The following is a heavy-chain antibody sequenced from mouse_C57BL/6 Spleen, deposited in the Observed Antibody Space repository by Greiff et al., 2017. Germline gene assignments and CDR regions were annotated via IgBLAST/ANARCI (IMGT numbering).Heavy chain of an antibody. CDR2: ISDGGSYT. CDR1: GFTFSSYA. J-gene: IGHJ1*03. D-gene: IGHD1-1*01. Sequence: EVKLEESGGGLVKPGGSLKLSCAASGFTFSSYAMSWVRQTPEKRLEWVATISDGGSYTYYPDNVKGRFTISRDNAKNNLYLQMSHLKSEDTAMYYCAVTGYYGSSGWYFDVWGTGTTVTVSS. CDR3: AVTGYYGSSGWYFDV. V-gene: IGHV5-4*03.